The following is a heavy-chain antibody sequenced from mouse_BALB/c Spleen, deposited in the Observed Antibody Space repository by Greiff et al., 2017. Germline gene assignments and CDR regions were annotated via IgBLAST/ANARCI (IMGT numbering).Heavy chain of an antibody. D-gene: IGHD3-1*01. J-gene: IGHJ1*01. V-gene: IGHV1-18*01. CDR3: ARRGTGTGWYFDG. CDR2: INPNNGGT. Sequence: EVQLQQSGPELVKPWPSVKISCKFSGYSFTEYTMHWVKQRHGKSLEWIGGINPNNGGTSYNQKFKGKATLTVDTSSSTAYIELSSLTSEDPTVYCCARRGTGTGWYFDGWGAGTTVTVSA. CDR1: GYSFTEYT.